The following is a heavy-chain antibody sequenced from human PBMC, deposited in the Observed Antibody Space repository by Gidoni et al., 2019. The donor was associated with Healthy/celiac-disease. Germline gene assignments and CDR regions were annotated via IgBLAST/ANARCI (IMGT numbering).Heavy chain of an antibody. CDR1: GFTFRSYA. Sequence: QVQLVESGGGVVQPGRSLRLSCAASGFTFRSYAMHWVRQAPGKGLEWVAVISYDGSNKYYADSVKGRFTISRDNSKNTLYLQMNSLRAEDTAVYYCARDPHYDFWSGFPYYFDYWGQGTLVTVSS. CDR3: ARDPHYDFWSGFPYYFDY. CDR2: ISYDGSNK. V-gene: IGHV3-30*01. J-gene: IGHJ4*02. D-gene: IGHD3-3*01.